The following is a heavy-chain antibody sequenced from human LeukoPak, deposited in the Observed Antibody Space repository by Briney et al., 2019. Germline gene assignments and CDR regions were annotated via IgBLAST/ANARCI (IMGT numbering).Heavy chain of an antibody. CDR3: ARGAGGDYVKIDY. J-gene: IGHJ4*02. V-gene: IGHV4-59*01. CDR1: GGSITSSY. CDR2: IHYTGST. D-gene: IGHD4-17*01. Sequence: SETLSLTCTVSGGSITSSYWSWIRQSPGKGLEWIGYIHYTGSTNYNPSLKSRVTMLIDTSKNQFSLKLSSVTAADTAVYYCARGAGGDYVKIDYWGQGTLVTVSS.